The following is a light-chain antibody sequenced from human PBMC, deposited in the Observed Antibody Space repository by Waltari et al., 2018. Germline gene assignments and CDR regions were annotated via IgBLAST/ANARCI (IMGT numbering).Light chain of an antibody. CDR2: EVS. CDR3: SSYTTSSAPGV. Sequence: QSALTQPASVSGSPGQSITISCSGTDSDVGAYDFVSWYQQHPGKAPNLIIYEVSNRPSGISNRCPAAKAGNTSSRTISGLQAEDEADYYGSSYTTSSAPGVFGTGTRVTVL. J-gene: IGLJ1*01. CDR1: DSDVGAYDF. V-gene: IGLV2-14*01.